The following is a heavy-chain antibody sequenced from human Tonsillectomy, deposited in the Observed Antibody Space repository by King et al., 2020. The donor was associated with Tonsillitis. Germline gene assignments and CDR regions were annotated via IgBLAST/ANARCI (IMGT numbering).Heavy chain of an antibody. D-gene: IGHD6-13*01. Sequence: VQLQESGPGLVKPSETLSLSCSVSGGSVSSTSHYWTWIRQPPGKGLEWIGYVYYSGSTNYNPSLKSRVTISVDTSKNQFSLNVTSVTTADTAVYYCARAPAGLTAIDSWGPGTLVTVSS. CDR1: GGSVSSTSHY. CDR2: VYYSGST. CDR3: ARAPAGLTAIDS. J-gene: IGHJ4*02. V-gene: IGHV4-61*01.